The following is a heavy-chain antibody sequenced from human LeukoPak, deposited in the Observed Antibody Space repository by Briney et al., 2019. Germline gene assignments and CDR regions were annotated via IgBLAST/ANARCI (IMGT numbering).Heavy chain of an antibody. CDR2: INSDGSST. Sequence: PGGSLRLSCAASGFTFSSYWMHWVRQAPGTGLVWVSRINSDGSSTSYADSVKGRFTISRDNAKNTLYLQMNSLRAEDTAVYYCARARYDFWSGYPYYFDYWGQGTLVTVSS. CDR1: GFTFSSYW. J-gene: IGHJ4*02. CDR3: ARARYDFWSGYPYYFDY. D-gene: IGHD3-3*01. V-gene: IGHV3-74*01.